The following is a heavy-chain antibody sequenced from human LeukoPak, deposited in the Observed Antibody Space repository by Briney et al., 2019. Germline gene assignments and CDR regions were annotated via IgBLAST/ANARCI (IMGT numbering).Heavy chain of an antibody. J-gene: IGHJ6*02. D-gene: IGHD6-13*01. V-gene: IGHV1-18*01. CDR2: ISAYDGGT. CDR1: GYSFTIYA. Sequence: ASVKVSCTASGYSFTIYAYNWVRQAPGQGLEWMGWISAYDGGTKYAQDLQGRVTMTTDTSTRTAYMELTRLTSGDTAVYYCARDPLTSTWSPYYFTLDVWGQGTTVSVSS. CDR3: ARDPLTSTWSPYYFTLDV.